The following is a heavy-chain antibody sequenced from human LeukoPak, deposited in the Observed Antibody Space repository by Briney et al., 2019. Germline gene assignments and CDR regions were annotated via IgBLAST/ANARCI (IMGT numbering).Heavy chain of an antibody. V-gene: IGHV3-30*02. CDR3: AKDSAFYYIDV. CDR2: IRYNGNNQ. Sequence: GGSLRLSCAASGFTFRSYAMTWVRQAPGKGLEWVAFIRYNGNNQYYADSVKGRFTISRDNSKNTLYLQMNSLKGDDTAVYYCAKDSAFYYIDVWGKGTTVIISS. CDR1: GFTFRSYA. J-gene: IGHJ6*03. D-gene: IGHD3-10*01.